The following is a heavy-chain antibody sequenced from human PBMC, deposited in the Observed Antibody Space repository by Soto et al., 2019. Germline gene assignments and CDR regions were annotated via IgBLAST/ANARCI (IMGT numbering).Heavy chain of an antibody. Sequence: ASVKVSCKASGGTFSSYTISWVRQAPGQGLEWMGRIIPILGIANYAQKFQGRVTITADKSTSTAYMELSSLRSEDTAVYYCARASGYDSHDDAFDIWGQGTMVTVSS. CDR1: GGTFSSYT. J-gene: IGHJ3*02. CDR2: IIPILGIA. CDR3: ARASGYDSHDDAFDI. D-gene: IGHD5-12*01. V-gene: IGHV1-69*02.